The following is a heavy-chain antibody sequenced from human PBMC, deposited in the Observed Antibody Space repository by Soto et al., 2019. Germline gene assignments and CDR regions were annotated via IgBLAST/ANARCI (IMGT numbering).Heavy chain of an antibody. CDR2: ISSSSSTL. D-gene: IGHD3-16*01. Sequence: GGSLRLSCAASGFTFSSYNMNWVRQAPGKGLEWVSYISSSSSTLYYTDSVRGRFTISRDNAKNSLYLQMNSLRAEDTAVYYCARGGSRPFDHWGQGTLVTVSS. CDR3: ARGGSRPFDH. CDR1: GFTFSSYN. J-gene: IGHJ4*02. V-gene: IGHV3-48*01.